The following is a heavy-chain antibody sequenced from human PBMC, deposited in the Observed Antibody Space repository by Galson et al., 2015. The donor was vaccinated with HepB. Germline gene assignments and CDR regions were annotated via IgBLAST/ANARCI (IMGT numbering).Heavy chain of an antibody. CDR2: IDNDGTGT. Sequence: SLRLSCAASGFTFNKYWMHWVRQAPGKGLVWVSRIDNDGTGTDYGDSVKGRFTISRDNAKNTLYLVMSNLRADDAAVYFRARRMCNGLSCYLDSWGQGTRVSVSS. J-gene: IGHJ4*02. V-gene: IGHV3-74*01. CDR1: GFTFNKYW. D-gene: IGHD2-8*01. CDR3: ARRMCNGLSCYLDS.